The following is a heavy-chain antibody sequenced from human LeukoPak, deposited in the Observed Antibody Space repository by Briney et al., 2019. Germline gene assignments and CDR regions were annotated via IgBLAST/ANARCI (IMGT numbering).Heavy chain of an antibody. V-gene: IGHV4-59*01. D-gene: IGHD6-6*01. CDR3: ARGGAARLHFQN. J-gene: IGHJ1*01. CDR2: IYHSGST. Sequence: SETLSLTCTVSGGSISAYYWNWIRQPPGNGLEWIGYIYHSGSTNYSPSLQSRVTISVDTSKNQFSLNLNSVTAAGTAVYYCARGGAARLHFQNWGQGTLVTVSS. CDR1: GGSISAYY.